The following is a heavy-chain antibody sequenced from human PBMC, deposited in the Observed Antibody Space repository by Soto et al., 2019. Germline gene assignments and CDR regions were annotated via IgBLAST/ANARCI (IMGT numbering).Heavy chain of an antibody. J-gene: IGHJ4*02. CDR3: ARDSGTVGYDDS. D-gene: IGHD3-10*01. CDR2: IIPLLDVT. CDR1: GGTFSTYT. V-gene: IGHV1-69*08. Sequence: QVQLVQSGAEVKKPGSSVKVSCKASGGTFSTYTTNWVRQAPGQGLEWMGRIIPLLDVTNNAQRFQGRVTITADKSTSTVYMELTSLTSQDTAVYYCARDSGTVGYDDSWGQGTLVTVSS.